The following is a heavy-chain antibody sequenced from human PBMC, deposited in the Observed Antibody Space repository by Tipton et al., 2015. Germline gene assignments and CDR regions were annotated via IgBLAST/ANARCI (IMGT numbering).Heavy chain of an antibody. D-gene: IGHD5-24*01. V-gene: IGHV4-39*07. Sequence: TLSLTCAVSGGSVSSSSYYWGWIRQPPGKGLEWIGTIYYTGSTSYNPSLKSRVTISVDTSKNQFSLMLRSVTAADTAVYYCARDVEHGMDVWGQGTTVTVSS. CDR3: ARDVEHGMDV. J-gene: IGHJ6*02. CDR1: GGSVSSSSYY. CDR2: IYYTGST.